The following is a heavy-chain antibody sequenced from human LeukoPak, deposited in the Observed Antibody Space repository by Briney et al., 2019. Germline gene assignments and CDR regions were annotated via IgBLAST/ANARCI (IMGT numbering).Heavy chain of an antibody. CDR1: GFTFSSYS. Sequence: GGSLRLSCAASGFTFSSYSMNWVRQAPGKGLEWVSSIDFTSRYIYNADSVKGRFTTSRDNAKNSVYLQMSSLRAEDTGVYYCATTLNIATPGHLWGQGALVTVSS. CDR2: IDFTSRYI. J-gene: IGHJ4*02. V-gene: IGHV3-21*01. CDR3: ATTLNIATPGHL. D-gene: IGHD6-13*01.